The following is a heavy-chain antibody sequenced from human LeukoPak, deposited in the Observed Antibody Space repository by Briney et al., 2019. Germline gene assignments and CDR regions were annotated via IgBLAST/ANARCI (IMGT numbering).Heavy chain of an antibody. J-gene: IGHJ3*02. V-gene: IGHV3-33*01. CDR1: GFTFSTYG. Sequence: GGSLRLSCAASGFTFSTYGMHWVRQAPGKGLDWVAVIWHDGSKTYYADSVKGRFTISRDNSKNTLYLQMNSLRAEDTAVYYCARDLVWGSGAFDIWGQGTMVTVSS. CDR2: IWHDGSKT. CDR3: ARDLVWGSGAFDI. D-gene: IGHD7-27*01.